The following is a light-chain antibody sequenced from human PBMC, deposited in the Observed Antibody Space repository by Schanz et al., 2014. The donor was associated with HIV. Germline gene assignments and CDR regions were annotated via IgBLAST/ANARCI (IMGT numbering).Light chain of an antibody. CDR1: RGFRSTY. V-gene: IGKV3-20*01. CDR3: QESGSSPT. CDR2: DAS. J-gene: IGKJ4*01. Sequence: ELVLTQSPGTLSLSPGERATLSCRASRGFRSTYLTWYQQRPGQAPRLLIYDASSRAAGIPDRFSGSGSGTDFTLTISRLEPEDFAVYYCQESGSSPTFGGGTKVEIK.